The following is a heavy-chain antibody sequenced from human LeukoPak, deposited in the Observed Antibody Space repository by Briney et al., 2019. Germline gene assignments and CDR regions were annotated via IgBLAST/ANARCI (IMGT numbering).Heavy chain of an antibody. Sequence: PGGSLRLSCAASGFTVSSKYMSWVRQAPGKGLGWVAVIPYDGSNKYYADSVKGRFTISRDNSKNTLYLQMNSLRAEDTAVYYCARGRELRFLEWSSPYGMDVWGQGTTVTVSS. CDR2: IPYDGSNK. CDR3: ARGRELRFLEWSSPYGMDV. D-gene: IGHD3-3*01. V-gene: IGHV3-30-3*01. CDR1: GFTVSSKY. J-gene: IGHJ6*02.